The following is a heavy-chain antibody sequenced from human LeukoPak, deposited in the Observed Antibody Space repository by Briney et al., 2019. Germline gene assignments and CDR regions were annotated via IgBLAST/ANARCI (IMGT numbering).Heavy chain of an antibody. CDR1: GYSISSGYY. V-gene: IGHV4-38-2*02. J-gene: IGHJ5*02. CDR3: ARVKYYFDP. Sequence: SEALSLTCTVSGYSISSGYYWGWIRQPPGKGLEWIGSIYHSGSTYYNPSLKSRVTMSVDTSKNQFSLKLSSVTAADTAVYYCARVKYYFDPWGQGTLVTVSS. D-gene: IGHD3-16*01. CDR2: IYHSGST.